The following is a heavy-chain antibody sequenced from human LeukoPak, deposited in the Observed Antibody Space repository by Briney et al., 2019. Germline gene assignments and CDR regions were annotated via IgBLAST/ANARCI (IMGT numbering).Heavy chain of an antibody. Sequence: SETLSPTCTVSGGSISSGDYSWSWIRRPPGKGLEWIGYIYYSGSTYYNPSLKSRVTISVDTSKNQFSLKLSSVTAADTAVYYCARDNVVVVAATTHYYYYGMDVWGQGTTVTVSS. CDR3: ARDNVVVVAATTHYYYYGMDV. D-gene: IGHD2-15*01. J-gene: IGHJ6*02. CDR1: GGSISSGDYS. CDR2: IYYSGST. V-gene: IGHV4-30-4*01.